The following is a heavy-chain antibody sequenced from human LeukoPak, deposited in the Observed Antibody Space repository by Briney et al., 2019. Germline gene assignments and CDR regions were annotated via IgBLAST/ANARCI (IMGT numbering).Heavy chain of an antibody. J-gene: IGHJ4*02. V-gene: IGHV3-23*01. Sequence: GGSLRLSCAASGFTFASYAMSWVRQAPGRGLEWVSAISGSGGSTYYADSVKGRFTISRDNSKSTLSLQMNSLRAEDTAIYYCATYRQVLLPFESWGQGTLVTVSS. CDR2: ISGSGGST. CDR1: GFTFASYA. CDR3: ATYRQVLLPFES. D-gene: IGHD2-8*02.